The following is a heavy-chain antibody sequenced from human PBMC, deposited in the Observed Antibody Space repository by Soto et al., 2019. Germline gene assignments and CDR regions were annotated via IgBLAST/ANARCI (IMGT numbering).Heavy chain of an antibody. CDR1: GGSFSGYY. CDR2: INHSGST. V-gene: IGHV4-34*01. J-gene: IGHJ6*02. CDR3: ARDRLYYYYGMDV. Sequence: SETLSLTCAVYGGSFSGYYWSWIRQPPGKGLEWIGEINHSGSTNYNPSLKSRVTISVDTSKNQFSLKLSSVTAADTAVYYCARDRLYYYYGMDVWGQGTTVTGSS.